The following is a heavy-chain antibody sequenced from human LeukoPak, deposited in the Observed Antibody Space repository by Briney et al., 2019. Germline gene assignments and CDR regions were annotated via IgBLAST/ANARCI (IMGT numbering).Heavy chain of an antibody. D-gene: IGHD3-22*01. CDR2: IYYSGRT. CDR3: ARRRYYDSSGYLE. J-gene: IGHJ1*01. CDR1: GDSVSRSDSY. V-gene: IGHV4-39*01. Sequence: SETLSLTCTIFGDSVSRSDSYWDWIRQPPGKGLEWIGTIYYSGRTYYSPSLKSRVTLSIDVSNNQFSLILSSVTAADTALYFCARRRYYDSSGYLEWGQGTLVTVFS.